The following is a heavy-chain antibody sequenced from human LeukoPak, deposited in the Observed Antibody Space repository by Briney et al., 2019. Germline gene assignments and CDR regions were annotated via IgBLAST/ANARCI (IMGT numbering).Heavy chain of an antibody. Sequence: SQTLSLTCTVSGGSISSGGYYWSWIRQPPGKGLEWIGYIYHSGSTYYNPSLESRVTISVDRSKNQFSLKLSSVTAADTAVYYCASSVSVVGRSSLGELDYWGQGTLVTVSS. J-gene: IGHJ4*02. V-gene: IGHV4-30-2*01. CDR1: GGSISSGGYY. CDR2: IYHSGST. CDR3: ASSVSVVGRSSLGELDY. D-gene: IGHD3-16*01.